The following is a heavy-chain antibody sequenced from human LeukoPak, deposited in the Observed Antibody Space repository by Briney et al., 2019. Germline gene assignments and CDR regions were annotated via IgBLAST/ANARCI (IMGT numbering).Heavy chain of an antibody. CDR3: ARGFYGDYVSPFDY. D-gene: IGHD4-17*01. J-gene: IGHJ4*02. CDR1: GGSISSGGYS. CDR2: IYHSGST. V-gene: IGHV4-30-2*01. Sequence: PSETLSLTCAVSGGSISSGGYSWSWIRQPPGKGLEWIGYIYHSGSTYYNPSLKSRVTISVDRSKNQFSLKLSSVTAADTAVYYCARGFYGDYVSPFDYWGQGTLVTVSS.